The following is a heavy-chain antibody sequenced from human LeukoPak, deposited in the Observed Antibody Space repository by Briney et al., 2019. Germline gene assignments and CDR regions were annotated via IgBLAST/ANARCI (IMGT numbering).Heavy chain of an antibody. Sequence: GGSLRLSCAASGFSSSGHWMHWARQLPGKGLAWVSRISPTGGTTSYADSVKGRFTVSRDNAKNTLYLQVNNLRAEDTAVYYCARGPSSNWSGLDFWGQGTLLTVSS. J-gene: IGHJ4*02. D-gene: IGHD6-13*01. V-gene: IGHV3-74*01. CDR1: GFSSSGHW. CDR3: ARGPSSNWSGLDF. CDR2: ISPTGGTT.